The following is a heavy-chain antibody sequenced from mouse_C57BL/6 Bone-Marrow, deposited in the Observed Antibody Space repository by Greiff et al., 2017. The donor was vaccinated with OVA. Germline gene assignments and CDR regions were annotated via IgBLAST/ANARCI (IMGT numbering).Heavy chain of an antibody. Sequence: QVQLQQSGPELVKPGASVKISCKASGYAFSSSWMNWVKQRPGKGLEWIGRIYPGDGDTNYNGKFKGKATLTADKSSSTAYMQLSSLTSEDSAVYFCARRGLGSYPAWFAYWGQGTLVTVSA. J-gene: IGHJ3*01. CDR3: ARRGLGSYPAWFAY. V-gene: IGHV1-80*01. D-gene: IGHD1-1*02. CDR1: GYAFSSSW. CDR2: IYPGDGDT.